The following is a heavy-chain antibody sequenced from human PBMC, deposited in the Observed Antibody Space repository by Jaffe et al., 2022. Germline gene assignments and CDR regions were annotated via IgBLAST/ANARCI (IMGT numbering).Heavy chain of an antibody. V-gene: IGHV4-34*01. J-gene: IGHJ4*02. CDR1: GGSFSGYY. D-gene: IGHD3-10*01. CDR2: INHSGST. Sequence: QVQLQQWGAGLLKPSETLSLTCAVYGGSFSGYYWSWIRQPPGKGLEWIGEINHSGSTNYNPSLKSRVTISVDTSKNQFSLKLSSVTAADTAVYYCATRGSFIWFGELLGYSPTNYFDYWGQGTLVTVSS. CDR3: ATRGSFIWFGELLGYSPTNYFDY.